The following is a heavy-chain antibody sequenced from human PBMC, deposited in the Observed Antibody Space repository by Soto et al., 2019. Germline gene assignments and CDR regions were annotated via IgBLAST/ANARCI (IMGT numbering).Heavy chain of an antibody. D-gene: IGHD2-15*01. V-gene: IGHV4-39*01. CDR2: TYYSGST. Sequence: SETLSLTCTVSGGSISSSSYYWGWIRQPPGKGLEWIGSTYYSGSTYYNPSLKSRVTISVDTSKNQFSLKLSSVTAADTAVYYCARRSRDCSGGSCYPFFDYWGQGTLVTVSS. J-gene: IGHJ4*02. CDR1: GGSISSSSYY. CDR3: ARRSRDCSGGSCYPFFDY.